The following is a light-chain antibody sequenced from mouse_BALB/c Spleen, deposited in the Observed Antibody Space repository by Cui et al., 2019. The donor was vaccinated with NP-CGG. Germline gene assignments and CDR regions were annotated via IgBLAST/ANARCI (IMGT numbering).Light chain of an antibody. V-gene: IGLV1*01. J-gene: IGLJ1*01. CDR2: GTN. CDR1: TGAVTTRNY. Sequence: QAVVTQESALTTSPGETVTLTCRSSTGAVTTRNYANWVQEKPDHLFTGLIGGTNNRAPGVPARFSGSLIGDKAALTNTGAQTEDEAIYFCALWYSNHWVFGGGTKLTVL. CDR3: ALWYSNHWV.